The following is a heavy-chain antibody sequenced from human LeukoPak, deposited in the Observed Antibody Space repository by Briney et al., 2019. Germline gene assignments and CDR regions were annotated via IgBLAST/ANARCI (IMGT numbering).Heavy chain of an antibody. J-gene: IGHJ5*02. D-gene: IGHD1-26*01. V-gene: IGHV4-59*01. CDR1: GGSISPYY. Sequence: PSETLSLTCTVSGGSISPYYWSWIRQPPGKGLEWIGYIYYSGSTNYNPSLKSRVTISVDTSKNQFSLKLSSVTAADTAVYYCARTRPEADEWGNWFDPWGQGTLVTVSS. CDR3: ARTRPEADEWGNWFDP. CDR2: IYYSGST.